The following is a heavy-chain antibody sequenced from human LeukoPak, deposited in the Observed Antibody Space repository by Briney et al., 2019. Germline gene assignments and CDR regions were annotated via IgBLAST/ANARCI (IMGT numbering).Heavy chain of an antibody. CDR3: AKHTLWFGDNHYYGMDV. Sequence: GGSLRLSCAASGFTFSSYAMSWVRQAPGKGLEWVSAISGSGGSTYYADSVKGRFTISRDNSKNTLYLQMNSLRAEDTAVYYCAKHTLWFGDNHYYGMDVWGQGTTVTVSS. CDR1: GFTFSSYA. J-gene: IGHJ6*02. D-gene: IGHD3-10*01. CDR2: ISGSGGST. V-gene: IGHV3-23*01.